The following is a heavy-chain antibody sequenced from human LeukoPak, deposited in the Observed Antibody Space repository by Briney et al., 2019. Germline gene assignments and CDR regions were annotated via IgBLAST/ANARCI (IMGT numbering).Heavy chain of an antibody. J-gene: IGHJ4*02. V-gene: IGHV3-23*01. CDR2: ISGSGGST. Sequence: GASLRLSCAASGFTFSSYAMSWVRQAPGKGLEWVSAISGSGGSTYYADSVKGRFTISRDNSKNALYLQMNSLRAEDTAVYYCAKDFYYDSSGHYHPTTIDYWGQGTLVTVSS. D-gene: IGHD3-22*01. CDR1: GFTFSSYA. CDR3: AKDFYYDSSGHYHPTTIDY.